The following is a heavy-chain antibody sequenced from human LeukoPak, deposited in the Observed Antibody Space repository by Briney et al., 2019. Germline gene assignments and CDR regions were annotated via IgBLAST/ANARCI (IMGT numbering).Heavy chain of an antibody. Sequence: PGGSLRLSCAASGFTFSSYAMSWVRQAPGKGLEWVSGISVSGGSTSYADSVKGRFTISRDNSKNTLYLQMNSLRAEDTAVYYCANWIGSSSRDYWGQGTLVTVSS. CDR3: ANWIGSSSRDY. J-gene: IGHJ4*02. V-gene: IGHV3-23*01. D-gene: IGHD6-6*01. CDR1: GFTFSSYA. CDR2: ISVSGGST.